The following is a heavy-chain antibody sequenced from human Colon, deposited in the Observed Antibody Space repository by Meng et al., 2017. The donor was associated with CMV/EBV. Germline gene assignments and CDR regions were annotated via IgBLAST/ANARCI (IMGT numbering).Heavy chain of an antibody. D-gene: IGHD6-6*01. CDR3: VNVVPTYYFNY. CDR2: IDESGST. J-gene: IGHJ4*01. Sequence: TCSVSGGSISGNNWWAWVRQPPGKGLEWVGEIDESGSTNYRPSLRGRVTISFDKSKNQFSLVLTSVTAADTAMYFCVNVVPTYYFNYWGHGTLVTVSS. V-gene: IGHV4-4*01. CDR1: GGSISGNNW.